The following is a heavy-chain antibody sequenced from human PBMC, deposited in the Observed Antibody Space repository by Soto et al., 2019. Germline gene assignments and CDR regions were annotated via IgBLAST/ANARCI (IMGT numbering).Heavy chain of an antibody. V-gene: IGHV3-30-3*01. CDR2: ISYDGSNK. CDR3: AREDLEYSSEWDPALYFGIDV. Sequence: QVQLVESGGGVVQPGRSLRLSCAASGFTFSSYAMHWVRQAPGKGLEWVAVISYDGSNKSYADSVKGRFTINRDNSKNTLYLQIHSLRTEDTAVYYCAREDLEYSSEWDPALYFGIDVWGQGTTVTVSS. CDR1: GFTFSSYA. D-gene: IGHD6-6*01. J-gene: IGHJ6*02.